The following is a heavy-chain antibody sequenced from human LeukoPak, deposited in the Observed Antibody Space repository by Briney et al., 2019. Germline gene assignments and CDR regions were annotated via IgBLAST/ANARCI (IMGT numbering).Heavy chain of an antibody. CDR1: GGSISSYY. CDR3: ARAVSLVRGVIVYSFDY. J-gene: IGHJ4*02. Sequence: KPSETLSLTCTVSGGSISSYYWSWIRQPPGKGLEWIGYIFYSGSTNYNPSLRSRVTMSVDTSQNQFSLKLSSVTAADTAVYYCARAVSLVRGVIVYSFDYWGQGTLVTVSS. V-gene: IGHV4-59*01. D-gene: IGHD3-10*01. CDR2: IFYSGST.